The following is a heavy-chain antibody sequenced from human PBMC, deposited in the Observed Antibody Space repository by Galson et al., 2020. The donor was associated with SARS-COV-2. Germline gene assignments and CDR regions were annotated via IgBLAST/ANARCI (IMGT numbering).Heavy chain of an antibody. J-gene: IGHJ5*02. V-gene: IGHV1-2*06. CDR2: INPNSGGT. CDR3: ARDIGFWELLNWFDP. D-gene: IGHD3-10*01. Sequence: ASVKVSCKASGYTFTGYYMHWVRQAPGQGLEWMGRINPNSGGTNYAQKFQGRVTMTRDTSISTAYMELSRLRSDDTAVYYCARDIGFWELLNWFDPWGQGTLVTVSS. CDR1: GYTFTGYY.